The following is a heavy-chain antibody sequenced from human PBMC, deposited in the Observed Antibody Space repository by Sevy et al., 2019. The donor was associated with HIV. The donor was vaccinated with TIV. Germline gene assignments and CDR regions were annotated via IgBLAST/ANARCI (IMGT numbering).Heavy chain of an antibody. D-gene: IGHD2-2*01. Sequence: SETLSLTCAVYGGSFSGYYWSWIRQPPGKGLEWIGEINHSGSTNYIPSLKSRDTISVDKSKNQFSLKVSSVTAADTAVYYCARTMPAARNYFDYWGQGTLVTVSS. CDR1: GGSFSGYY. CDR2: INHSGST. CDR3: ARTMPAARNYFDY. V-gene: IGHV4-34*01. J-gene: IGHJ4*02.